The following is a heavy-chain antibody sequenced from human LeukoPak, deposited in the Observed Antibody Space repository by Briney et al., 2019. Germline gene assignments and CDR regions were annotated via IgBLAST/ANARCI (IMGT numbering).Heavy chain of an antibody. CDR3: AKSPVASWSFDY. V-gene: IGHV3-9*01. Sequence: GGSLRLSCAASGFTFDDYAMHWVRQAPGKGLEWVSGISWNSGSIGYADSVKGRFTISRDNAKNSLYLQMNSLRAEDTALYYCAKSPVASWSFDYWGQGTLVTVSS. J-gene: IGHJ4*02. D-gene: IGHD6-13*01. CDR2: ISWNSGSI. CDR1: GFTFDDYA.